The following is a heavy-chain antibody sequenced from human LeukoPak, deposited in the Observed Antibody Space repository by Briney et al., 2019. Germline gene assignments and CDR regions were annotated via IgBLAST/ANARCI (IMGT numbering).Heavy chain of an antibody. J-gene: IGHJ4*02. Sequence: GASVKVSCKASGYTFTSYDINWVRQATGQGLEWMGWMNPNSGNTGYAQKFQGRVTMTRDTSISTAYMELSSLRSDDTAVYYCARTVTTHYYFDYWGQGTLVTVSS. CDR1: GYTFTSYD. D-gene: IGHD4-17*01. V-gene: IGHV1-8*01. CDR2: MNPNSGNT. CDR3: ARTVTTHYYFDY.